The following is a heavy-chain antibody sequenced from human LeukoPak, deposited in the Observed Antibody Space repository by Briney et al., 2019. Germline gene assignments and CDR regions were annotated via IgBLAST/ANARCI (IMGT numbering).Heavy chain of an antibody. CDR2: IRYDGSNK. D-gene: IGHD1-1*01. CDR3: AKEMYSGATGTHLFDY. CDR1: GFTFSSYG. Sequence: GGSLRLSCAASGFTFSSYGMHWVRQAPGKGLEWVAFIRYDGSNKYYADSVKGRFTISRDNSKNTLSLQMNSLRADDTAVYYCAKEMYSGATGTHLFDYWGQGTLVTVSS. J-gene: IGHJ4*02. V-gene: IGHV3-30*02.